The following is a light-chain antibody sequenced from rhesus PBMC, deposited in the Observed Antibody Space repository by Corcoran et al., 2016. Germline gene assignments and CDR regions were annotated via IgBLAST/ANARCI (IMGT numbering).Light chain of an antibody. CDR3: YQHGNGWA. CDR1: QSVSSY. Sequence: QVISTQSPATLSLSPGERATLSCRASQSVSSYLAWYQQKPGQAPRLLIYGTSSRATGIPDRFSGSGSGTDFTLTISSLEPEDVGVYHCYQHGNGWAFGQGTKVEIK. J-gene: IGKJ1*01. CDR2: GTS. V-gene: IGKV3-10*01.